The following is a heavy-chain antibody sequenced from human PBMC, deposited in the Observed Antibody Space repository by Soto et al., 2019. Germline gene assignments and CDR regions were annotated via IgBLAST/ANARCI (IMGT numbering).Heavy chain of an antibody. D-gene: IGHD3-10*01. Sequence: QVQLVESGGGVVQPGRSLRLSCAASGFTFSRYTMHWVRQAPGKGLEWMAFISDDGNNKYYADSVKGQFPISRDNSKNTLYLQMNSLRTEDTAVYYCARDDEGGSDCDLGYWGQGTLVTVSS. CDR2: ISDDGNNK. CDR3: ARDDEGGSDCDLGY. CDR1: GFTFSRYT. V-gene: IGHV3-30-3*01. J-gene: IGHJ4*02.